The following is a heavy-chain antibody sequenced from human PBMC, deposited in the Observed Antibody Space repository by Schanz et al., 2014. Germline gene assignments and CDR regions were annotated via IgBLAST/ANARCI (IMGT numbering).Heavy chain of an antibody. V-gene: IGHV4-39*01. J-gene: IGHJ4*02. Sequence: QLQMQESGPGLVKPSETLSLTCSVSGDSISSTSYYWGWIRQPPGKGLEWIGSIYYSGSTYYNAPLKGGAPIPVDTSKTQSPLKLTSVTAADSAVYYCARLWGGWRIPDYWGQGTLVTVSS. CDR3: ARLWGGWRIPDY. D-gene: IGHD6-19*01. CDR2: IYYSGST. CDR1: GDSISSTSYY.